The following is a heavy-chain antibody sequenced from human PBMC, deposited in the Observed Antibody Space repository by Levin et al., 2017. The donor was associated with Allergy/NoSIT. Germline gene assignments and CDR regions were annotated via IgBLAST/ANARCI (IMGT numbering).Heavy chain of an antibody. CDR1: GVSLSGYY. J-gene: IGHJ4*02. V-gene: IGHV4-34*01. CDR2: INHSGFT. CDR3: AKQSTGTIDY. D-gene: IGHD1-7*01. Sequence: ESLKISCAVSGVSLSGYYWTWIRQSPGKGLEWIGEINHSGFTNYNPSLKSRVSMSVDTSKNQFSLKLNSVTAADTGLYYCAKQSTGTIDYWGQGTLVTVSS.